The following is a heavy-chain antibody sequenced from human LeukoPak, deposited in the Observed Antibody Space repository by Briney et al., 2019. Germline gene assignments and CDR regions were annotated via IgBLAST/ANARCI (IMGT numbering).Heavy chain of an antibody. J-gene: IGHJ4*02. CDR2: ISTSSGTI. CDR3: ASSLGPLTEY. D-gene: IGHD3-16*01. Sequence: GGSLRLSCAASGFTFSSYSMNWVRQAPGKGLEWVSYISTSSGTIYYVDSVKGRFSVSRDNAKNSLFLQMNSLRVEDTAVYYCASSLGPLTEYWGQGTLVTVSS. V-gene: IGHV3-48*01. CDR1: GFTFSSYS.